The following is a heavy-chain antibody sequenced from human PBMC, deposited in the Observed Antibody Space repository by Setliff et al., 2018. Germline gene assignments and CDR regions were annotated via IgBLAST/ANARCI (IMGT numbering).Heavy chain of an antibody. CDR1: GGSINSGDYF. Sequence: PSETLSLTCTVSGGSINSGDYFWSWFRQLPGKGLEWIGYIYYTGSTHYNPSLKSRLTMSVDTSKNQFSLNLKSVTAADTAVYFCARDGSYYDRGGNRTWIFDLWGRGTLVTVSS. CDR3: ARDGSYYDRGGNRTWIFDL. J-gene: IGHJ2*01. D-gene: IGHD3-22*01. CDR2: IYYTGST. V-gene: IGHV4-31*03.